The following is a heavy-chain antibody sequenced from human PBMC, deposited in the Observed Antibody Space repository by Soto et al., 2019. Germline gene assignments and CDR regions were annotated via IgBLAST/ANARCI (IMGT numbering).Heavy chain of an antibody. Sequence: GGSLRLSCAASGFTFSSYAMHWVRQAPGKGLEYVSAISSNGGSTYYANSVKGRFTISRDNSKNTLYLQMGSLRAEDMAVYYCARDLKGYYYYYMDVWGKGTTVTVSS. J-gene: IGHJ6*03. V-gene: IGHV3-64*01. CDR3: ARDLKGYYYYYMDV. CDR1: GFTFSSYA. CDR2: ISSNGGST.